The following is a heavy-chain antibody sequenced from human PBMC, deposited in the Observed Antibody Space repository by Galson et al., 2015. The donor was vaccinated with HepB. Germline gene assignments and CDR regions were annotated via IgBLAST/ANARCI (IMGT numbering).Heavy chain of an antibody. CDR3: ARVGYSGYDYLLDY. CDR2: INPSGGNT. CDR1: GYTFTSYS. D-gene: IGHD5-12*01. V-gene: IGHV1-46*01. J-gene: IGHJ4*02. Sequence: SVKVSCKASGYTFTSYSMHWVRQAPGQGLEWMGIINPSGGNTSYAQKFQGRVTITRDTSTSTVYMELSSLRSEDTAVYYCARVGYSGYDYLLDYCGQGTLVTVSS.